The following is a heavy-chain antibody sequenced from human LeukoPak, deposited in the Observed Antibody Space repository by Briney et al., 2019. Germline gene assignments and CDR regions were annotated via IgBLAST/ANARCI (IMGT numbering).Heavy chain of an antibody. CDR2: IYYSGST. CDR1: GGSISSYY. J-gene: IGHJ6*02. D-gene: IGHD3-10*01. V-gene: IGHV4-59*01. CDR3: ARTNYGSGSTYGMDV. Sequence: PSETLSLTCTVSGGSISSYYWSWIRQPPGKGLEWIGYIYYSGSTNYNPPLKSRVTISVDTSKKQVSLKLSSVTAADSAVYYCARTNYGSGSTYGMDVWGQGTTVTVSS.